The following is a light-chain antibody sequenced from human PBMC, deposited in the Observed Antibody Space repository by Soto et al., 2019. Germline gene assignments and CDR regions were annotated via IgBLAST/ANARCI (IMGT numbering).Light chain of an antibody. CDR2: DAS. J-gene: IGKJ3*01. CDR1: QGISSA. CDR3: QQFNSYPFT. V-gene: IGKV1-13*02. Sequence: AIPLTQSPSSLSASVGDRVTITCRASQGISSALAWYQQKPGKAPKLLIYDASSLESGVPSRFSGSGSGTDFTLTISSPQPEDFATYYCQQFNSYPFTFGPGTKVDIK.